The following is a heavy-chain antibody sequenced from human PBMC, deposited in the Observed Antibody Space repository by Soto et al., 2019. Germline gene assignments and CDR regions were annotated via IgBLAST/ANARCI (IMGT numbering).Heavy chain of an antibody. V-gene: IGHV4-4*02. D-gene: IGHD3-3*02. Sequence: QVQLQESGPGLVKPSGTLSLTCAVSGGSISSSNWWSWVRQPPGKGLEWIGEIYHSGSTNYNPSRKSPVTISVDKSKNQFSLKPSSVTAADTAVYYCARVLGNDAFDIWGQGTMVTVSS. J-gene: IGHJ3*02. CDR3: ARVLGNDAFDI. CDR1: GGSISSSNW. CDR2: IYHSGST.